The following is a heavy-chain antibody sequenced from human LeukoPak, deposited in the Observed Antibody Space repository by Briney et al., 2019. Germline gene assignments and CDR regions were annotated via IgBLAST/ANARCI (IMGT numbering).Heavy chain of an antibody. CDR2: ISSTSSYI. CDR1: GFSFSDYN. J-gene: IGHJ3*01. CDR3: ARYSGSYRRTFDV. V-gene: IGHV3-21*06. Sequence: GGSLRLSCAASGFSFSDYNMIWVRQAPGKGLEWVSSISSTSSYIYYADSLKGRFTISRDNARNSVYLQLNSLRGGDTAVYYCARYSGSYRRTFDVWGQGTVVTVSS. D-gene: IGHD1-26*01.